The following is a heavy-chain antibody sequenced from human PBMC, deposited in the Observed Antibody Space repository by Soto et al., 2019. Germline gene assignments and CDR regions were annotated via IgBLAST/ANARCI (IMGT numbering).Heavy chain of an antibody. J-gene: IGHJ4*02. CDR1: VYICTSYW. V-gene: IGHV5-10-1*01. D-gene: IGHD1-26*01. CDR3: ARKIVGATNGFDF. CDR2: IDPSDSYT. Sequence: GESLRIACKVAVYICTSYWISCLRQRPWKGRERMGRIDPSDSYTNYSPSFQGHGTISADKSISTAYLQWSSLKASETAMFYCARKIVGATNGFDFWGQGTLVTVSS.